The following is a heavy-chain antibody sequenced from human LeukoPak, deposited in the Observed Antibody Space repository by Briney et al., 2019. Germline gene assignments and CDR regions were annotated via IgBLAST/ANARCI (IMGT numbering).Heavy chain of an antibody. CDR3: ARSLKYFSCGSCYPIDY. Sequence: ASVKVSCKASGYTFTGYYMHWVRQAPGQGLEWMGWINPNSGGTNYAQKFQGRVTMTRDTSISTAYMELSRLRSDDTAVYYCARSLKYFSCGSCYPIDYLGQGTQVTVSS. J-gene: IGHJ4*02. CDR2: INPNSGGT. D-gene: IGHD2-15*01. CDR1: GYTFTGYY. V-gene: IGHV1-2*02.